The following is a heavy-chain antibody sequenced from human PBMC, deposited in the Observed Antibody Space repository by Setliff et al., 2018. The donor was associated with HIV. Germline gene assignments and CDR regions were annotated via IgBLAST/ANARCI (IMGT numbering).Heavy chain of an antibody. Sequence: PGGSLRLSCEASGFTFRDYYMSWIRQAPGKGLEWVSYISGSGDIKYYADSVKGRFTISRDNAKNSLYLQMNSLRAEDTSVYYCPTDLRGYYDAPIWGHGTMVTVSS. J-gene: IGHJ3*02. CDR3: PTDLRGYYDAPI. CDR1: GFTFRDYY. V-gene: IGHV3-11*04. D-gene: IGHD3-22*01. CDR2: ISGSGDIK.